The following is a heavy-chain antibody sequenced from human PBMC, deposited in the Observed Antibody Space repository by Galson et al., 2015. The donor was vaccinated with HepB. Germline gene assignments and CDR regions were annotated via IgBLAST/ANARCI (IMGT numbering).Heavy chain of an antibody. Sequence: SLRLSCAASGFTFSGSAVHWVRQASGKGLEWVGRIRSNAYGYETEYAASLKGRFTISRDDSKNTACLQMNSLKTEDTAVYYCARPYDGVDWRRGAFDFWGQGTVVTVSS. D-gene: IGHD2-21*01. V-gene: IGHV3-73*01. CDR2: IRSNAYGYET. CDR3: ARPYDGVDWRRGAFDF. CDR1: GFTFSGSA. J-gene: IGHJ3*01.